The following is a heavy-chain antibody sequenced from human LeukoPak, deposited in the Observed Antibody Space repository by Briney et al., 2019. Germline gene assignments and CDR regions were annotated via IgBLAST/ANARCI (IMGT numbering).Heavy chain of an antibody. D-gene: IGHD3-9*01. J-gene: IGHJ4*02. CDR2: IYTSGST. V-gene: IGHV4-61*02. CDR1: GGSISSGSYY. Sequence: SETLSLTCTVSGGSISSGSYYWSWIRQPAGKGLEWLGRIYTSGSTNYNPSLKSRVTISVDTSKNQFSLKLSSVTAADTAVYYCARTADILTGPMDYFDYWGQGTLVTVSS. CDR3: ARTADILTGPMDYFDY.